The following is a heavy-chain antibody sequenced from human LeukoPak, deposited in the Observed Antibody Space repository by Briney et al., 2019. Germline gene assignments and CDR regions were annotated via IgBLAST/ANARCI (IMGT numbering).Heavy chain of an antibody. J-gene: IGHJ4*02. CDR2: INHSGST. Sequence: SETLSLTCAVYGGSFSGYYWSWIRQPPGKGLEWIGEINHSGSTNYNPSLKSRVTISVDTSKNQFSLKLSSVTAADTAVYYCERAIWGIAASQVDYWGQGTLVTVSS. CDR3: ERAIWGIAASQVDY. V-gene: IGHV4-34*01. CDR1: GGSFSGYY. D-gene: IGHD6-13*01.